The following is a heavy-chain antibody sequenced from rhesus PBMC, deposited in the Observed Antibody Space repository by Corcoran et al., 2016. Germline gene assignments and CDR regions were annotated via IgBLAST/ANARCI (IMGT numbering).Heavy chain of an antibody. CDR2: ISDSSGST. CDR1: GGSISSSNW. Sequence: QVQLQESGPGLVKPSETLSLTCAVSGGSISSSNWWSWIRQPPGKGLEWIGYISDSSGSTYYNPSLKSRVTISTDTSKNQFSLKLSSVTAADTAVYYCARGKYTYFDYWGQGVLVTVSS. D-gene: IGHD1-44*01. J-gene: IGHJ4*01. V-gene: IGHV4-65*01. CDR3: ARGKYTYFDY.